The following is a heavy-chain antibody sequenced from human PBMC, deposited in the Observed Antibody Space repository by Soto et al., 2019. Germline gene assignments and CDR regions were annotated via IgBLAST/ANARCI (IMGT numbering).Heavy chain of an antibody. D-gene: IGHD3-3*01. CDR1: GYTFTSYG. CDR2: IIPIFGTA. V-gene: IGHV1-69*13. CDR3: ARSKGTFGVVIIGWFDP. J-gene: IGHJ5*02. Sequence: SVKVSCKASGYTFTSYGISWVRQAPGQGLEWMGGIIPIFGTANYAQKFQGRVTITADESTSTAYMELSSLRSEDTAVYYCARSKGTFGVVIIGWFDPWGQGTLVTVSS.